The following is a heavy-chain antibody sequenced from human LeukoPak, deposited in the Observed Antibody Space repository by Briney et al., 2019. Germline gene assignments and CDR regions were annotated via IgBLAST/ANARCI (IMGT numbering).Heavy chain of an antibody. V-gene: IGHV4-59*01. CDR2: IYYSGSA. CDR1: GGSISSYY. CDR3: ARDRGGSGD. Sequence: PSETLSLTCTVAGGSISSYYWSWIRQPPGKGLEWIGYIYYSGSANYNPSLKSRVTISVDTSKNQFSLKLSSVTAADTAVYYCARDRGGSGDWGQGTLVTVSS. D-gene: IGHD2-15*01. J-gene: IGHJ4*02.